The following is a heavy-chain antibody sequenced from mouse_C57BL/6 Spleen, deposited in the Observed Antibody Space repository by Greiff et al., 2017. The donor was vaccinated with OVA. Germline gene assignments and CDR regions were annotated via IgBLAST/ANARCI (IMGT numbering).Heavy chain of an antibody. J-gene: IGHJ4*01. D-gene: IGHD1-1*01. CDR3: ARTTTVLYYAMDY. CDR1: GYTFTSYW. CDR2: IDPSDSYT. Sequence: QVQLQQPGAELVMPGASVKLSCKASGYTFTSYWMHWVKQRPGQGLEWIGEIDPSDSYTNYNQKFKGKSTLTVDTSSSTAYMQLSSLTSEDSAVYYCARTTTVLYYAMDYWGQGTSVTVSS. V-gene: IGHV1-69*01.